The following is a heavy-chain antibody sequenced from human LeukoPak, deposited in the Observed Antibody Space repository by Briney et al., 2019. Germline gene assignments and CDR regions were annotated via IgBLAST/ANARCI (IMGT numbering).Heavy chain of an antibody. CDR3: ASHGSMVRGVSLYYMDV. D-gene: IGHD3-10*01. CDR1: GGTFSSYA. CDR2: IIPIFGTA. V-gene: IGHV1-69*05. Sequence: AASVKVSCKASGGTFSSYAVSWVRQAPGQGLEWMGGIIPIFGTANYAQKFQGRVTITTDESTSTAYMELSSLRSEDTAVYYCASHGSMVRGVSLYYMDVWGKGTTDTVSS. J-gene: IGHJ6*03.